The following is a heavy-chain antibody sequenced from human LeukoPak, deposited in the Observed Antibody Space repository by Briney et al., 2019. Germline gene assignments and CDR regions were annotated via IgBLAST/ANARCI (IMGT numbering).Heavy chain of an antibody. D-gene: IGHD3-22*01. CDR2: IYSGGST. V-gene: IGHV3-66*01. J-gene: IGHJ6*02. Sequence: PGGSLRLSCAASGFTVSSNYMSWVRQAPGMGLEWVSVIYSGGSTYYADSVKGRFTISRDNSKNTLYLQMNSLRAEDTAVYYCAKASYYYDSSGYYRNYYYYYGMDVWGQGTTVTVSS. CDR1: GFTVSSNY. CDR3: AKASYYYDSSGYYRNYYYYYGMDV.